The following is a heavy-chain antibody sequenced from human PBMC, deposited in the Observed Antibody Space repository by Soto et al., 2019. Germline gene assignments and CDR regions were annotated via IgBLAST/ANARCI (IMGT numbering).Heavy chain of an antibody. D-gene: IGHD6-6*01. CDR2: ISGGGTTM. V-gene: IGHV3-48*03. J-gene: IGHJ4*02. CDR1: GLTFSSYE. Sequence: QPGGSLRLSCAASGLTFSSYEMNWVRQAPGRGLEWIAYISGGGTTMYYADSVKGRFTVSRDNAKNSLYLRMNSLRAEDTAIYYCARDDSLARALYYFDYWGQGTLVTVSS. CDR3: ARDDSLARALYYFDY.